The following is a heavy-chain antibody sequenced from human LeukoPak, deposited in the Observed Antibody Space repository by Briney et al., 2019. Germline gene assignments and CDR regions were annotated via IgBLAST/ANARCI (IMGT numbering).Heavy chain of an antibody. V-gene: IGHV3-43D*03. Sequence: PGGSLRLSCSASGFTFDDFALHWVRQRPGKGPEWVSLISWDGETSLYSDSVRGRFTISRDNDKNSLYLQMNSLRPEDSAMYYCAKDMYLVGVGATPLGDWGQGTRVIVSS. D-gene: IGHD1-26*01. CDR3: AKDMYLVGVGATPLGD. CDR2: ISWDGETS. CDR1: GFTFDDFA. J-gene: IGHJ3*01.